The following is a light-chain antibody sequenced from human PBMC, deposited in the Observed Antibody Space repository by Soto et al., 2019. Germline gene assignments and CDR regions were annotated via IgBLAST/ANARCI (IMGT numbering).Light chain of an antibody. CDR2: DVT. CDR3: SSYTASDTL. J-gene: IGLJ2*01. CDR1: ISDVGAYNY. V-gene: IGLV2-14*01. Sequence: QSALTQPASVSASPGQSVTISCTGTISDVGAYNYVSWYQQHPGKAPKLLIFDVTIRPSGVSNRFSGSKSGNTASLTISGLQPEDEAIYYCSSYTASDTLFGGGTKLTVL.